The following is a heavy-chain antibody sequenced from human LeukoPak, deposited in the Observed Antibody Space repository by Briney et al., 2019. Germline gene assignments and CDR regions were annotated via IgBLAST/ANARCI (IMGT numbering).Heavy chain of an antibody. J-gene: IGHJ4*02. Sequence: GESLKISCAASGFTFSGSDIHWVRRASGKGLEWVGRVQTKPKSYATAYAASLKGRFIISRDDSVNTAYLQMNSLRTEDTAVYYCTTYRSGHYWGQGTLVTVSS. V-gene: IGHV3-73*01. CDR3: TTYRSGHY. CDR2: VQTKPKSYAT. D-gene: IGHD6-19*01. CDR1: GFTFSGSD.